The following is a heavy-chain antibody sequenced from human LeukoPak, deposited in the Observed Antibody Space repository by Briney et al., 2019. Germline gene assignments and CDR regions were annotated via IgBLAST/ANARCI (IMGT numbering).Heavy chain of an antibody. CDR2: IYGSGST. CDR1: GGSIRSY. CDR3: ARSTGYNNGNADDH. D-gene: IGHD5-18*01. Sequence: SETLSLTCTVSGGSIRSYWSWIWQPAGKGLEWIGRIYGSGSTDYNPSLKSRVTMSIDTSKNQFSLKMNSVTAADTAVYYCARSTGYNNGNADDHWGQGTLVTISA. J-gene: IGHJ5*02. V-gene: IGHV4-4*07.